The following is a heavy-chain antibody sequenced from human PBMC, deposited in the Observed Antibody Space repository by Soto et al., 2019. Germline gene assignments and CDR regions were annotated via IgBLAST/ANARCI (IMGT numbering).Heavy chain of an antibody. CDR3: ARDTGDGTFDF. CDR1: GYTFSSYA. CDR2: INAGYGNT. J-gene: IGHJ4*02. D-gene: IGHD7-27*01. V-gene: IGHV1-3*01. Sequence: QVHLVQSGAEVRKPGASVKVSCKASGYTFSSYAMHWVRQAPGQRLEWMGWINAGYGNTKSSQKFQDRDTISRYTSASTAYTELTSLRSEETAVYYCARDTGDGTFDFWGQGALVTVAS.